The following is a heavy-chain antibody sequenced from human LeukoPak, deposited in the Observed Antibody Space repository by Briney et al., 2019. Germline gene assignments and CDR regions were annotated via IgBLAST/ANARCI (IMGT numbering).Heavy chain of an antibody. CDR2: IYPGDSDT. Sequence: GESLKISCKASGYSFSSYWIVWVRHMPGKGLEWMGIIYPGDSDTRYSPSFQGQVTISADRSISTAYLQWRSLKASDTAMYYCARAEQSYYYYSMDVWGQGTTVTVSS. V-gene: IGHV5-51*01. J-gene: IGHJ6*02. D-gene: IGHD1/OR15-1a*01. CDR1: GYSFSSYW. CDR3: ARAEQSYYYYSMDV.